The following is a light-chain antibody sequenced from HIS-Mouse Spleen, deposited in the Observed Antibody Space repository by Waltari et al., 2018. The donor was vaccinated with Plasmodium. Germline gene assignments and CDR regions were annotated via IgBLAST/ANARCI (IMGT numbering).Light chain of an antibody. CDR2: EDS. V-gene: IGLV3-10*01. CDR1: ALPKKY. Sequence: SYELTQPPSVSVSPGQTARITCSGDALPKKYAYWYQQKSGQAPVLVIYEDSKRPSGILERFSGSSSGTMATLTISGAQVEYEADYYWYSTDSSGNHRVFGGGTKLTVL. J-gene: IGLJ3*02. CDR3: YSTDSSGNHRV.